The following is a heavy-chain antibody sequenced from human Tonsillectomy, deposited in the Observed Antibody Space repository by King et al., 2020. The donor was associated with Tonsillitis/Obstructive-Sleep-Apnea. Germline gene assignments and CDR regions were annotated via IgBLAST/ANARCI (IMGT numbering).Heavy chain of an antibody. CDR2: INTNTGNP. CDR1: GYTFTSYA. V-gene: IGHV7-4-1*02. Sequence: QLVQSGSELKKPGASVKVSCKASGYTFTSYAMNWVRQAPGQGLEWMGWINTNTGNPTYAQGFTGRFVFSLDTSVYTAYLQISSLKAEDTAVYYCARDAYCSSTSCPRGNWNYPYYYYMDVWGKGTTVTVSS. J-gene: IGHJ6*03. D-gene: IGHD2-2*01. CDR3: ARDAYCSSTSCPRGNWNYPYYYYMDV.